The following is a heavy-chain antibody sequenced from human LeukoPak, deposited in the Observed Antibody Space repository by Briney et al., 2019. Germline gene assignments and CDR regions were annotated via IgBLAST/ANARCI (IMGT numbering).Heavy chain of an antibody. CDR1: GYTFTSYG. J-gene: IGHJ5*02. D-gene: IGHD3-22*01. CDR2: ISAYNGNT. Sequence: ASVKVSCKASGYTFTSYGISWVRQAPGQGLERMGWISAYNGNTNYAQKLQGRVTMTTDTSTSTAYMELRSLRSDDTAVYYCAREYYYDSLNWFDPWGQGTLVTVSS. CDR3: AREYYYDSLNWFDP. V-gene: IGHV1-18*01.